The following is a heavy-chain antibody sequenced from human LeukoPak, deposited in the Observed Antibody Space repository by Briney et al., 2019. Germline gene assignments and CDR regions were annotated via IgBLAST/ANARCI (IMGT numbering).Heavy chain of an antibody. V-gene: IGHV1-18*01. J-gene: IGHJ3*02. D-gene: IGHD2-2*01. CDR3: ASHYCSSTSCYLNSAFDI. Sequence: ASVKVSCKASGGTFSSYGISWVRQAPGQGLEWMGWISAYNGNTNYAQKLQGRVTMTTDTSTSTAYMELRSLRSDDTAVYYCASHYCSSTSCYLNSAFDIWGQGTMVTVSS. CDR1: GGTFSSYG. CDR2: ISAYNGNT.